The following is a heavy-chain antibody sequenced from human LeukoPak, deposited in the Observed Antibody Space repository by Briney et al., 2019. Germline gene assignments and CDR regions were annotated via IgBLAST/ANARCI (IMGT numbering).Heavy chain of an antibody. CDR1: GXTFNSYA. J-gene: IGHJ4*02. D-gene: IGHD1-20*01. CDR2: ISGSGGST. V-gene: IGHV3-23*01. CDR3: AKPKDNSLYCFDY. Sequence: PGGSLRLSCAASGXTFNSYAMSWVRQAPGKGLEWVSLISGSGGSTYNADSVKGRFTISRDNSKNTLYLQMSSLRAEDTAVYYCAKPKDNSLYCFDYWGQGTLVTVSS.